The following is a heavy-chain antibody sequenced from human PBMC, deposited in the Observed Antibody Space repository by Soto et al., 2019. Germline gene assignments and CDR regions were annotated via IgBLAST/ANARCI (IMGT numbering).Heavy chain of an antibody. V-gene: IGHV1-69*01. CDR3: SRNPGRALTMGRLVRMDV. J-gene: IGHJ6*02. CDR2: IIPMFGTA. D-gene: IGHD3-10*01. CDR1: GGTFSSYA. Sequence: QVPLVQSGAEVMKPGSSVKVSCKASGGTFSSYAISWVRQAPGQGLEWMGGIIPMFGTAKHAQKFQGRVTITANQSTITVYMEMSSLRSDDTAAYYSSRNPGRALTMGRLVRMDVWGQGTTVTVSS.